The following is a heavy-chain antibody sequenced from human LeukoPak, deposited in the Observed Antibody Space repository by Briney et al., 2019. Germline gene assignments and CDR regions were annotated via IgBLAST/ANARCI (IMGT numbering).Heavy chain of an antibody. Sequence: GASVKISCKASGGTFSSYAISWVRQATGQGLEWMGWMNPNSGNTGYAQKFQGRVTMTRNTSISTAYMELSSLRSEDTAVYYCARGYSSGWTAYRTGMDVWGQGTTVTVSS. V-gene: IGHV1-8*02. CDR1: GGTFSSYA. CDR3: ARGYSSGWTAYRTGMDV. J-gene: IGHJ6*02. D-gene: IGHD6-19*01. CDR2: MNPNSGNT.